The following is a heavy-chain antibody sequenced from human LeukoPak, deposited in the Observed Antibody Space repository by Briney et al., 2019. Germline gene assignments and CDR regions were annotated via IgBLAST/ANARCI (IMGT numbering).Heavy chain of an antibody. CDR1: GLTFSDYY. CDR2: ISSSGSTI. J-gene: IGHJ4*02. V-gene: IGHV3-11*01. CDR3: AKSGSSTWYYFDY. D-gene: IGHD6-13*01. Sequence: PGGSLRLSCAASGLTFSDYYMSWIRQAPGKGLEWVSYISSSGSTIYYADSVKGRFTISRDNAKNSLYLQMNSLRAEDTAVYYCAKSGSSTWYYFDYWGQGTLVTVSS.